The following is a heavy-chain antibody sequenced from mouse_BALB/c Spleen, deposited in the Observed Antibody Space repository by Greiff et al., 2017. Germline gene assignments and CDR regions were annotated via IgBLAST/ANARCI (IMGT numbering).Heavy chain of an antibody. J-gene: IGHJ4*01. CDR3: ARHRPTRGAMDY. CDR2: ISSGGGST. V-gene: IGHV5-12-1*01. CDR1: GFAFSSYD. Sequence: EVMLMESGGGLVKPGGSLKLSCAASGFAFSSYDMSWVRQTPEKRLEWVAYISSGGGSTYYPDTVKGRFTISRDNAKNTLYLQMSSLKSEDTAMYYCARHRPTRGAMDYWGQGTSVTVSS.